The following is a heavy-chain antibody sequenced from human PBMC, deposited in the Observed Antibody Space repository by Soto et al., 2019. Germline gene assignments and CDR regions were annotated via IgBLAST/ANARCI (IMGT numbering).Heavy chain of an antibody. V-gene: IGHV3-33*01. CDR2: IWYDGSNK. CDR3: ARDGSRDIVVVVAYHSYYYGMDV. CDR1: GFTFSSYG. D-gene: IGHD2-15*01. J-gene: IGHJ6*02. Sequence: QVQLVESGGGVVQPGRSLRLSCAASGFTFSSYGMHWVRQAPGKGLEWVAVIWYDGSNKYYADSVKGRFTISRDNYKNTLDLQMNSLRAEDTAVYYCARDGSRDIVVVVAYHSYYYGMDVWGQGSTVTVSS.